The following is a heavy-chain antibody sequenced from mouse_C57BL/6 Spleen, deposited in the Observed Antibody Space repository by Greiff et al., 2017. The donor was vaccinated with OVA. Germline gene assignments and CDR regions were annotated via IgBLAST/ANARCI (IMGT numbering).Heavy chain of an antibody. J-gene: IGHJ1*03. CDR2: IDPSDSYT. D-gene: IGHD1-1*01. V-gene: IGHV1-59*01. CDR1: GYTFTSYW. Sequence: QVQLQQPGAELVRPGTSVKLSCKASGYTFTSYWMHWVKPRPGQGLEWIGVIDPSDSYTNYNQKFKGKATLTVDTSSSTAYMQLSSLTSEDSAVYYCARYYDGGSCWYFDVWGTGTTVTVSS. CDR3: ARYYDGGSCWYFDV.